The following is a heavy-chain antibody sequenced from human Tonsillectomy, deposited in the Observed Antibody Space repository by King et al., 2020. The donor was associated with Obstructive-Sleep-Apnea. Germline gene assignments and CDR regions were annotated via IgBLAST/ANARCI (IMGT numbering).Heavy chain of an antibody. CDR2: IYNTGST. CDR1: GGSIRSGDYY. J-gene: IGHJ3*02. Sequence: VQLQESGPGVVKPSQTLSLTCTVSGGSIRSGDYYWNWIRQHPVQGLEWIGYIYNTGSTFYNPSLKSRFTISLDTSKNQFSLKLTSVAAADTAVYYCATGPARWGGGLPAFDIWGQGTLVTVSS. V-gene: IGHV4-31*03. D-gene: IGHD3-16*01. CDR3: ATGPARWGGGLPAFDI.